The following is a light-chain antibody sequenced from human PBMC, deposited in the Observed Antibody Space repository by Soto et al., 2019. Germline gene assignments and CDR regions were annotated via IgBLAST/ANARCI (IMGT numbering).Light chain of an antibody. V-gene: IGKV3-20*01. J-gene: IGKJ4*01. CDR3: QQYGTSPLT. CDR2: GAS. Sequence: EIVLTQSPGTLSLSPGERATLSCRASQSVSSNYLAWYQQKPGQAPRLLIYGASSRATGIPDRFSGSGSGTDFPLTISRLEPEDFAVYHSQQYGTSPLTFGGGTKVEIK. CDR1: QSVSSNY.